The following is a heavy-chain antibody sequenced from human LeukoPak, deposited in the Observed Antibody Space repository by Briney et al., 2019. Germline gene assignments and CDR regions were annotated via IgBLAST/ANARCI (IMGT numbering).Heavy chain of an antibody. J-gene: IGHJ5*02. CDR1: GGSISSYY. Sequence: PSETLSLTCTVSGGSISSYYWSWIRQPPGKGPEWIGYIYYSGSTNYNPSLKSRVTISVDTSKNQFSLKLSSVTAADTAVYYCARDRGQWLLNWFDPWGQGTLVTVSS. CDR2: IYYSGST. V-gene: IGHV4-59*01. D-gene: IGHD6-19*01. CDR3: ARDRGQWLLNWFDP.